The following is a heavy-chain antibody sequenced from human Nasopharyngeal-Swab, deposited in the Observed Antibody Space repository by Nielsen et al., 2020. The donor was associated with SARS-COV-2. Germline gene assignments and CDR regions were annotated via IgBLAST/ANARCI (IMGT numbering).Heavy chain of an antibody. V-gene: IGHV3-48*04. D-gene: IGHD2-15*01. CDR1: GFTFSSHS. CDR2: ISSSSSTI. CDR3: AGGYCSGGSCYPTPPYYYYGMDV. J-gene: IGHJ6*02. Sequence: GGSLRLSCAASGFTFSSHSMNWVRQAPGKGLEWVSYISSSSSTIYYADSVKGRFTISRDNAKNSLYLQMNSLRAEDTAVYYCAGGYCSGGSCYPTPPYYYYGMDVWGQGTTVTVSS.